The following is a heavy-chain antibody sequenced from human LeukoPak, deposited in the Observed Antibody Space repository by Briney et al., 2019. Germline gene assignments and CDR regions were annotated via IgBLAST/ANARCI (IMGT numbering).Heavy chain of an antibody. CDR3: ARVFSGGYDPFDY. V-gene: IGHV4-59*01. CDR2: IYYSGST. D-gene: IGHD5-12*01. CDR1: GGSISSYY. Sequence: SETLSLTCTVSGGSISSYYWSWIRQPPGKGLEWIGYIYYSGSTNYNPSLKSRVTISEDTSKNQFSLKLSSVTAADTAVYYCARVFSGGYDPFDYWGQGTLVTVSS. J-gene: IGHJ4*02.